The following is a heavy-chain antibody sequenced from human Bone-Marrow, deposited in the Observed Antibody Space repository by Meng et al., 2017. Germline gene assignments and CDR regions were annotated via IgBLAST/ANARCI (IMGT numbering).Heavy chain of an antibody. CDR2: INPKSGDT. D-gene: IGHD6-19*01. J-gene: IGHJ4*02. CDR1: GYTFPDYW. V-gene: IGHV1-2*06. CDR3: ARVPGYSSGWYYYDY. Sequence: QVWLGQSGAEVKKPGASVKVSCKASGYTFPDYWLHWVRRAPGQGLEWMGRINPKSGDTHYAQRFQGRVTMTGDTSISTAYMELSGLRSDDTAMYYCARVPGYSSGWYYYDYWGQGTLVTVSS.